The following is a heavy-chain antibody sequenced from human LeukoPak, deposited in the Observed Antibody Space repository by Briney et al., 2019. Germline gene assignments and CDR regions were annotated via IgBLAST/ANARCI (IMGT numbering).Heavy chain of an antibody. V-gene: IGHV3-66*01. J-gene: IGHJ4*02. CDR1: GFTVSSNY. Sequence: GGSLRLSCVASGFTVSSNYMSWVRQAPGQGLEWVSVIHSDGSPYYSDSVKGRFPISRDNSKCTLYLQMNSLRADATAVYYCASLTVVWGQGTLVTVSS. CDR3: ASLTVV. CDR2: IHSDGSP. D-gene: IGHD2-15*01.